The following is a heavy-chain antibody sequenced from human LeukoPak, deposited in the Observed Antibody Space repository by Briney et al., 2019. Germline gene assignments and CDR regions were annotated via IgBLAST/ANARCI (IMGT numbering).Heavy chain of an antibody. CDR3: ARVGSGYYYYYYYMDV. CDR1: GGSFSGYY. CDR2: INHSGST. J-gene: IGHJ6*03. V-gene: IGHV4-34*01. Sequence: AETLSLTCAVYGGSFSGYYWSWIRQLPGKGLEWIGEINHSGSTNYNPSLKSRVTISVDTSKNQFSLKLSSVTAADTAVYYCARVGSGYYYYYYYMDVWGKGTTVTISS. D-gene: IGHD3-22*01.